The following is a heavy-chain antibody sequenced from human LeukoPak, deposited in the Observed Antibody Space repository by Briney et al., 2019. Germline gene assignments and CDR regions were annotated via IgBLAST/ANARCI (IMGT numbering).Heavy chain of an antibody. CDR3: ARALDRGSYAIDY. J-gene: IGHJ4*02. D-gene: IGHD1-26*01. CDR2: ISSSGSTI. Sequence: GGSLRLSCAASGFTFSDYYMSWIRQAPGKGLEWVSYISSSGSTIYYADSVKGRFTISRNNAKNLLYLQMNSLRAEDTAVYYCARALDRGSYAIDYWGQGTLVTVSS. CDR1: GFTFSDYY. V-gene: IGHV3-11*01.